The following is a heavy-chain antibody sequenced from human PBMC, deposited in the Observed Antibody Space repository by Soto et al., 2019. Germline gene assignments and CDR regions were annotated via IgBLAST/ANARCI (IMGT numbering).Heavy chain of an antibody. CDR3: VRDSIAASGFDS. V-gene: IGHV1-69*05. CDR1: GGPFSSYT. Sequence: QVQLVQSGAEVKKPGSSVKVSCKVSGGPFSSYTLSWVRQAPGQGPEWMGEIIPLFGTTNYVQGFQGRLTIAPDVSTNTAYMELSSLRSDDTALYYCVRDSIAASGFDSWGQGTLVTVS. J-gene: IGHJ4*02. CDR2: IIPLFGTT. D-gene: IGHD6-13*01.